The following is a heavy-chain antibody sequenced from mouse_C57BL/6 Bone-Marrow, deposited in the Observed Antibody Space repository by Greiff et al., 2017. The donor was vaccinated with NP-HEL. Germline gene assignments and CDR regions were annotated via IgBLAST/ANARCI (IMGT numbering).Heavy chain of an antibody. CDR2: IYPGSGST. CDR1: GYTFTSYW. CDR3: ATYYYGSSYGYFDV. V-gene: IGHV1-55*01. J-gene: IGHJ1*03. D-gene: IGHD1-1*01. Sequence: QVQLQQSGAELVKPGASVKMSCKASGYTFTSYWITWVKQRPGQGLEWIGDIYPGSGSTNYNEKFKSKATLTVDTSSSTAYMQLSSLTSEDSAVYYCATYYYGSSYGYFDVWGTGTTVTVSS.